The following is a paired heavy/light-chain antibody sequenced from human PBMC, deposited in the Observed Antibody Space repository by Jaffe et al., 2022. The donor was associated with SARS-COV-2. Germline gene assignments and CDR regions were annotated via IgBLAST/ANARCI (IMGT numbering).Light chain of an antibody. CDR3: QKYNSAPLT. J-gene: IGKJ4*01. CDR1: QGISNY. V-gene: IGKV1-27*01. Sequence: DIQMTQSPSSLSASVGDRVTITCRASQGISNYLAWYQQKPGKIPKLLIYGASTLQSGVPSRFSGGGSGTDFTLTISSLQPEDVATYYCQKYNSAPLTFGGGTKVEIK. CDR2: GAS.
Heavy chain of an antibody. CDR2: IKQDGSEK. V-gene: IGHV3-7*03. D-gene: IGHD1-7*01. CDR3: ARHWNSIFFFFDY. CDR1: GFTFSTYW. Sequence: EVQLVESGGGLVQPGGSLRLSCAASGFTFSTYWMSWVRQAPGKGLEWVANIKQDGSEKYYVDSVKGRFTISRDNAKNSLYLQMNSLRAEDTAVYYCARHWNSIFFFFDYWGQGTLVTVSS. J-gene: IGHJ4*02.